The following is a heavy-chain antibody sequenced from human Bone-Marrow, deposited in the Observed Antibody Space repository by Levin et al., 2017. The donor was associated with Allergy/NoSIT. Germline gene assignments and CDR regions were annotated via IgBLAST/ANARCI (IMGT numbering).Heavy chain of an antibody. CDR1: GFTFRNFW. V-gene: IGHV3-7*01. CDR3: ASCYRGTSCSCGMDV. J-gene: IGHJ6*02. CDR2: INQDGTEK. Sequence: GGSLRLSCAASGFTFRNFWMSWLRQAPGKGLEWVANINQDGTEKYYVDSVRGRFTFSRDNAENSLHLQMDSLRVEDTAVYYCASCYRGTSCSCGMDVWGQGTTVTVSS. D-gene: IGHD2-2*01.